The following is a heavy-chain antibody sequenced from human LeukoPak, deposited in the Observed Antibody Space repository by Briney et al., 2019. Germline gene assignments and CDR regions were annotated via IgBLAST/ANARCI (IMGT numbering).Heavy chain of an antibody. D-gene: IGHD2-15*01. V-gene: IGHV3-53*04. Sequence: ETLSLTCTVSGGSISSGGYYWSWVRQAPGKGLEWVSVIYSGGSTYYADSVKGRFTISRHNSKNTLYLQMNSLRAEDTAVYYCAREARDCSGGSCYSFDYWGQGTLVTVSS. CDR3: AREARDCSGGSCYSFDY. CDR1: GGSISSGGYY. J-gene: IGHJ4*02. CDR2: IYSGGST.